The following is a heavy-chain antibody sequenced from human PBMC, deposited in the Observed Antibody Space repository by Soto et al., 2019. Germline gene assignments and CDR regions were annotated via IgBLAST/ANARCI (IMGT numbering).Heavy chain of an antibody. CDR2: INPSSGGA. CDR1: GYTFTDYY. D-gene: IGHD5-18*01. V-gene: IGHV1-2*04. J-gene: IGHJ6*02. CDR3: ARDAAMGDYYHYGMDV. Sequence: GASVKVFCKASGYTFTDYYLHWVRQAPGQGLEWMGWINPSSGGANIAQKFQGWVTMTRDTSIDTAYMELTRLRSDDTAVYYCARDAAMGDYYHYGMDVWGQGTPVTVSS.